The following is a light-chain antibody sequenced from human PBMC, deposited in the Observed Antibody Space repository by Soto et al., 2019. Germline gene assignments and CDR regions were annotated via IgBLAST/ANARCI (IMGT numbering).Light chain of an antibody. V-gene: IGKV1-5*03. J-gene: IGKJ5*01. CDR2: KAS. CDR1: QSISSW. Sequence: DIQMTQSPSTLSASVGDRVTITWRASQSISSWLAWYQQKPGKAPKLLIYKASSLESGVPSRFSGSGSGTEFTLTISSLQPDDFATYYCHQYSSNWPITFGQGTRLEIK. CDR3: HQYSSNWPIT.